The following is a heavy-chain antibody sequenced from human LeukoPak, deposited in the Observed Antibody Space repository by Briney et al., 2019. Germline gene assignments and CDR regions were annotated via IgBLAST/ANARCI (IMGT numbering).Heavy chain of an antibody. D-gene: IGHD2-2*01. CDR1: GGTFSSYA. CDR2: IIPIFGTA. J-gene: IGHJ5*02. Sequence: SVKVSCKASGGTFSSYAISWVRQAPGQGLEWMGGIIPIFGTANYAQKFQGRVTITADESTSTAYMELSSLRSEDTAVYYCARGVDCSSTSCRNFWFDPWGQGTLVTVSS. V-gene: IGHV1-69*13. CDR3: ARGVDCSSTSCRNFWFDP.